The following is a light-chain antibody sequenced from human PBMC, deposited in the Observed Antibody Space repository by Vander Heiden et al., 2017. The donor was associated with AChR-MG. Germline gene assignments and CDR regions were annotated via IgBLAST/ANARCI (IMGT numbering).Light chain of an antibody. CDR1: QGIGTW. J-gene: IGKJ1*01. V-gene: IGKV1-12*01. Sequence: DIQMTQSPSSVSASVGETVPITRRASQGIGTWLAWYQKKPGKAPRLLVYDAVSLQSGVPPKFSGRGSGTDFTLTINLLQPEDTATYFCQQANGFPPWAFGQGTKVEIK. CDR3: QQANGFPPWA. CDR2: DAV.